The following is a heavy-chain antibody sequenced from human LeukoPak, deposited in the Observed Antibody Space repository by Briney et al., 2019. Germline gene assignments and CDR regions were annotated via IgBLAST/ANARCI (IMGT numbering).Heavy chain of an antibody. J-gene: IGHJ4*02. CDR3: AREYGYSYGYGSANY. CDR2: MNPNSGNT. Sequence: ASVKVSCKASGYTFTSYDINWVRQATGQGLEWMGRMNPNSGNTGYAQKFQGRVTITRNTSISTAYMELSSLRSEDAAVYYCAREYGYSYGYGSANYWGQGTLVTVSS. D-gene: IGHD5-18*01. CDR1: GYTFTSYD. V-gene: IGHV1-8*03.